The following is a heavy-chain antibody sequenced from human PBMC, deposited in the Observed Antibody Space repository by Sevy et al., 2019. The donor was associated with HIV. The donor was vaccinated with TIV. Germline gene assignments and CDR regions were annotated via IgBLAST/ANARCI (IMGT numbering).Heavy chain of an antibody. J-gene: IGHJ4*02. CDR1: GYMFTGYY. CDR2: IIHSSGDT. D-gene: IGHD3-10*01. CDR3: TRSDYGSGTYLNDY. V-gene: IGHV1-2*02. Sequence: ASVKVSCKASGYMFTGYYIHWVRHAPGRGLEWMGWIIHSSGDTNYGQRFLGRVTMTRDTSINIAYMELNSLTSDDTAVYYCTRSDYGSGTYLNDYWGQGTLVTVSS.